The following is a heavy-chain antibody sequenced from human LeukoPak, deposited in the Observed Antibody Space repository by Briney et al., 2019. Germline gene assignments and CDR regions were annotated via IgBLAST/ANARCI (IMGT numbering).Heavy chain of an antibody. CDR2: ISGSGGST. D-gene: IGHD2-15*01. CDR3: AKGNIVVVVAAREYYFDY. V-gene: IGHV3-23*01. CDR1: GFTFSSYA. J-gene: IGHJ4*02. Sequence: GGSLRLSCAASGFTFSSYAMSWVRQAPGKGLEWVSAISGSGGSTYYAGSVKGRFTISRDNSKNTLYLQMNSLRAEDTAVYYCAKGNIVVVVAAREYYFDYWGQGTLVTVSS.